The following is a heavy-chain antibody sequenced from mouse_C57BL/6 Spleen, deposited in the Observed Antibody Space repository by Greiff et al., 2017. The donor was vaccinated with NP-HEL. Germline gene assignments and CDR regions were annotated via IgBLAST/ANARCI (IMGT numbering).Heavy chain of an antibody. V-gene: IGHV1-80*01. CDR3: ESYGNYGY. Sequence: QVQLKESGAELVKPGASVKISCKASGYAFSSYWMNWVKQRPGKGLEWIGQIYPGDGDTNYNGKLTGKATLTADKSSSTAYMQLSNRTTEDSAVYFCESYGNYGYWGQGTTLTVS. J-gene: IGHJ2*01. CDR1: GYAFSSYW. D-gene: IGHD2-1*01. CDR2: IYPGDGDT.